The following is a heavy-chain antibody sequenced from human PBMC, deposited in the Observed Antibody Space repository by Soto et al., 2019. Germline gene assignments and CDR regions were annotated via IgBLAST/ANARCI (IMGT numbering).Heavy chain of an antibody. CDR3: ARVASQGYCSGGSCSDY. V-gene: IGHV1-46*01. D-gene: IGHD2-15*01. CDR1: GYTFTSYY. CDR2: INHSGGST. Sequence: QVQLVQSGAEVKKPGASVKVSCKASGYTFTSYYMHWVRQAPGQGLEWMGIINHSGGSTSYAQKFQGRVTMTRDTSTSTVYMELSSLRSEDTAVYYCARVASQGYCSGGSCSDYWGQGTLVTVSS. J-gene: IGHJ4*02.